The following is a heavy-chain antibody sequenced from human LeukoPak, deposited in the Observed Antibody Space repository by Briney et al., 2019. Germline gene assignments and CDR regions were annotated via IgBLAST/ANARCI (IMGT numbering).Heavy chain of an antibody. CDR3: ARVHCGGDCYSLFDP. Sequence: SETLSLTCTVSGGSISSYYWSWIRQPPGKGLEWIGYIYYSGSTNYNPSLKSRVTISVDTSRNQFSLELSSVTAADTAVYYCARVHCGGDCYSLFDPWGQGTLVTVSS. V-gene: IGHV4-59*01. D-gene: IGHD2-21*02. CDR2: IYYSGST. J-gene: IGHJ5*02. CDR1: GGSISSYY.